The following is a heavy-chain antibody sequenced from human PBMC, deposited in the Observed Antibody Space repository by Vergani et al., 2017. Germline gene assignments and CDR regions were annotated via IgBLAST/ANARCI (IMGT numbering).Heavy chain of an antibody. Sequence: QVQLQESAPGLVKPSQTLSLTCTVSGGSISSGDYYWSWIRQPPGKGLEWIGYIYYSGSTYYNPSLKSRVTISVDKSKNQFSLKLSSVTAADTAVYYCARGITMIVVVTSEGSWFDPWGQGTLVTVSS. CDR2: IYYSGST. CDR1: GGSISSGDYY. J-gene: IGHJ5*02. CDR3: ARGITMIVVVTSEGSWFDP. D-gene: IGHD3-22*01. V-gene: IGHV4-30-4*01.